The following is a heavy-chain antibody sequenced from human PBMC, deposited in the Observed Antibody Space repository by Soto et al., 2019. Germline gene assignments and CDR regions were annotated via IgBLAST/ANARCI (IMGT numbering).Heavy chain of an antibody. J-gene: IGHJ3*02. CDR1: GGSFSGYY. CDR3: AMDPYYYDSSGYTRPDAFDI. Sequence: SETLSLTXAVYGGSFSGYYWSWIRQPPGKGLEWIGEINHSGSTNYNPSLKSRVTISVDTSKNQFSLKLSSVTAADTAVYYCAMDPYYYDSSGYTRPDAFDIWGQGTMVTVSS. D-gene: IGHD3-22*01. V-gene: IGHV4-34*01. CDR2: INHSGST.